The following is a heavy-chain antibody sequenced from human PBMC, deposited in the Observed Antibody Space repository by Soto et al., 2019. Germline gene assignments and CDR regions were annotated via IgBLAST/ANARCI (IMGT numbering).Heavy chain of an antibody. Sequence: GGSLRLSCAASGFTFSSYSMNWVRQAPGKGLEWVSSISSSSSYIYYADSVKGRFTISRDNAKNTLYLQMNSLRAEDTAVYYCAKGSGPSGSYYSHYCFDYWGQGTLVTVSS. CDR3: AKGSGPSGSYYSHYCFDY. D-gene: IGHD3-10*01. J-gene: IGHJ4*02. CDR1: GFTFSSYS. V-gene: IGHV3-21*04. CDR2: ISSSSSYI.